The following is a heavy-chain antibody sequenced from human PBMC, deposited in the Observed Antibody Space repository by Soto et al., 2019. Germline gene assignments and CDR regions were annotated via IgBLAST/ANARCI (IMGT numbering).Heavy chain of an antibody. D-gene: IGHD1-26*01. J-gene: IGHJ6*02. V-gene: IGHV1-69*06. CDR3: ARLIVGATDYYYYGMDV. CDR2: IIPIFGTA. CDR1: GGTFSSYA. Sequence: QVQLVQSGAEVKKPGSSVKVSCKASGGTFSSYAISWVRQAPGQGLEWMGGIIPIFGTANYAQKFQGRVTSTADKSTSTAYMELSSLRSEDTAVYYCARLIVGATDYYYYGMDVWGQGTTVTVSS.